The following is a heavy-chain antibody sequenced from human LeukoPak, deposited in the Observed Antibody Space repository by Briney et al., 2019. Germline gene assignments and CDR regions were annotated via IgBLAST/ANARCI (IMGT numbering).Heavy chain of an antibody. V-gene: IGHV1-2*02. CDR1: GYTFTGYY. J-gene: IGHJ5*02. CDR3: ARDGRTMVRGVFLAWFDP. D-gene: IGHD3-10*01. CDR2: INPNSGGT. Sequence: EASVKVSCKASGYTFTGYYMHWVRQAPGQGLEWMGWINPNSGGTNYAQKFQGRVTMTRDTSISTAYMELSRLRSDDTAVYYCARDGRTMVRGVFLAWFDPWGQGTLVTVSS.